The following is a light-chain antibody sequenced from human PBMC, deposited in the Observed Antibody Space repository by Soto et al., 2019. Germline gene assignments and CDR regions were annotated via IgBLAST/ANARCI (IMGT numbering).Light chain of an antibody. CDR1: QSVSSN. V-gene: IGKV3-15*01. CDR2: GAS. Sequence: IVMTQSPATLSVSPGERATLSCRASQSVSSNLAWYQQKLGQAPRLLIYGASTRATGIPARFSGSGSGTEFTLTISSLQSEDFAVYYCQQYNNWPLTFGGGTKVEIK. CDR3: QQYNNWPLT. J-gene: IGKJ4*01.